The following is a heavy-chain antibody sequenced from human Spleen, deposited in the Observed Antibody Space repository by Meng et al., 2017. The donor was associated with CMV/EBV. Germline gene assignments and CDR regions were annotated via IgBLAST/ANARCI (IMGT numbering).Heavy chain of an antibody. V-gene: IGHV1-18*01. CDR2: ISGDNGNT. CDR3: ARDEYSSSWYGTRTRFDP. J-gene: IGHJ5*02. CDR1: GYTFTSYG. D-gene: IGHD6-13*01. Sequence: ASVKVSCKASGYTFTSYGVSWVRQAPGQGLEWMGWISGDNGNTNYAQKLQGRVTMTTDTSTSTAYMELRSLRSDDTAVYYCARDEYSSSWYGTRTRFDPWGQGTLVTVSS.